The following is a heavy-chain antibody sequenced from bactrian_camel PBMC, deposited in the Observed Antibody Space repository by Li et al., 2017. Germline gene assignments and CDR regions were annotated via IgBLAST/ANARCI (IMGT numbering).Heavy chain of an antibody. CDR3: GIAPLPVPCIPGSSF. CDR2: VIRRDGSL. CDR1: GFTFDDSE. J-gene: IGHJ4*01. V-gene: IGHV3S63*01. Sequence: HVQLVESGGGSVQAGGSLRLSCTSAGFTFDDSERGWYRHVPGIECELVSVIRRDGSLQYADSVKGRFTISQDNARTTLYLQMNNLTAEDTAVYYCGIAPLPVPCIPGSSFWGQGTQVTVS.